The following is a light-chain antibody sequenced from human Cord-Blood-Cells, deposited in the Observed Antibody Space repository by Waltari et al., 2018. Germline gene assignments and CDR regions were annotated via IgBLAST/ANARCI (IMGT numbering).Light chain of an antibody. CDR1: SSDVGRYNL. V-gene: IGLV2-23*01. CDR2: EGS. J-gene: IGLJ1*01. CDR3: CSYAGSSTYV. Sequence: QSALTQPASVSGSPGKSITIPCTGTSSDVGRYNLVSWYQQHPGKAPKLMIYEGSKRPSGVSNRFSGSKSGNTASLTISGLQAEDEADYYCCSYAGSSTYVFGTGTKVTVL.